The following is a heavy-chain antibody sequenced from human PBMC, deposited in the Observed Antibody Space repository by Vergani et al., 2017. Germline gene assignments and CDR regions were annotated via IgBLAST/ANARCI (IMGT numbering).Heavy chain of an antibody. V-gene: IGHV1-2*02. J-gene: IGHJ4*02. CDR2: INPNSGGT. CDR3: ARVGTSSNRDYFDC. CDR1: GYTFTDYF. Sequence: QVQLVQSGAEVKKPGASVKVSCKASGYTFTDYFMHWVRQAPGQGLEWMGWINPNSGGTNYAQKFQGRVTMTRDTSISTAYMELSNLRSDDTAVYYCARVGTSSNRDYFDCWGRGTLVAVSS. D-gene: IGHD2-2*01.